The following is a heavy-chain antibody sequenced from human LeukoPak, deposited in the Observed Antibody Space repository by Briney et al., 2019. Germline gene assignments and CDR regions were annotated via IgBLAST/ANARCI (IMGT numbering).Heavy chain of an antibody. V-gene: IGHV4-34*01. Sequence: PSETLSLTCAVYGGSFSGYYWSWIRQPPGKGLEWIGEINHSGSTNYNPSLKSRVTISVDTSKNQFSLKLSSVTAADTAVYYCARSVWYNWNDDGGSFDYWGQGTLVTVSS. D-gene: IGHD1-20*01. CDR2: INHSGST. J-gene: IGHJ4*02. CDR1: GGSFSGYY. CDR3: ARSVWYNWNDDGGSFDY.